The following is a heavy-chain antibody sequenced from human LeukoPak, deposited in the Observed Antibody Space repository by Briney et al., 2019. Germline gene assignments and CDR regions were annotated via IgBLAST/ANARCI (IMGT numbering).Heavy chain of an antibody. V-gene: IGHV4-59*01. Sequence: NTSETLSLTCTVSGASISSYYWSWIRQPPGKGLEWIGYIYYSGSTNYNPSLKSRVTISVDTSKNQFSLKLSSVTAADTAVYYCARKGSYTNWFDRWGQGTLVTVSS. CDR3: ARKGSYTNWFDR. J-gene: IGHJ5*02. D-gene: IGHD3-10*01. CDR2: IYYSGST. CDR1: GASISSYY.